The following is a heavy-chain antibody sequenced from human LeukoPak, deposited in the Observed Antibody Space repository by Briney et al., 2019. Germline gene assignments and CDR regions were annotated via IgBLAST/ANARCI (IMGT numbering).Heavy chain of an antibody. V-gene: IGHV1-2*02. CDR3: ARAKKITGTTSVLFDY. CDR1: GYTFTCYY. D-gene: IGHD1-7*01. Sequence: ASVKVSCKASGYTFTCYYMHWVRQAPGQGLEWMGWINPNSGGTNYAQKFQGRVTMTRDTSISTAYMELSRLRSDDTAVYYCARAKKITGTTSVLFDYWGQGTLVTVSS. CDR2: INPNSGGT. J-gene: IGHJ4*02.